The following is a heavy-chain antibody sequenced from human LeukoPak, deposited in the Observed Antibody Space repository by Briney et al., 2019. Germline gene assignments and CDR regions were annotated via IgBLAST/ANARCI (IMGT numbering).Heavy chain of an antibody. CDR1: GYTFTTYY. V-gene: IGHV1-46*01. J-gene: IGHJ5*01. Sequence: GASVKVSCKASGYTFTTYYIHWVRQAPGQGLEWMGIINPIGGTTDYAQKFQGRVTMTRDTSTSTVYMELSSLRSEDTAVYYCGGKQGLQNLNFDSWGQGTLVTVSS. CDR2: INPIGGTT. CDR3: GGKQGLQNLNFDS. D-gene: IGHD4-11*01.